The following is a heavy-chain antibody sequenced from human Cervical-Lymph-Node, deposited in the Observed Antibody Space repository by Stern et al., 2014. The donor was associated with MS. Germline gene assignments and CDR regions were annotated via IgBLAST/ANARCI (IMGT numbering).Heavy chain of an antibody. J-gene: IGHJ6*02. CDR2: INPSGGST. Sequence: VQLVESGAEVKKPGASVKVSCKASGYTFTSYYMHWVRQAPGQGLEWMGIINPSGGSTSYAQKFQGRVTMTRDTSTSTVYMELSSLRSEDTAVYYCARDRSSSALPHYYYGMDVWGQGTTVTVSS. V-gene: IGHV1-46*01. D-gene: IGHD6-6*01. CDR3: ARDRSSSALPHYYYGMDV. CDR1: GYTFTSYY.